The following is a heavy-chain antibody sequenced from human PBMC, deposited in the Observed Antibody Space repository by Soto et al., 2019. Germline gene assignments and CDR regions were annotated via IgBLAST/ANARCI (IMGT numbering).Heavy chain of an antibody. CDR1: GGTFSSYA. CDR2: IIPIFGTA. V-gene: IGHV1-69*13. D-gene: IGHD5-18*01. J-gene: IGHJ4*02. Sequence: AVKVSCKASGGTFSSYAISWVRQAPGQGLEWMGGIIPIFGTANYAQKFQVRVTVTADESTSTAYMELSSLRSEDTAVYYCARENVGYSCGKRAYFDYWGQGTLVTVSS. CDR3: ARENVGYSCGKRAYFDY.